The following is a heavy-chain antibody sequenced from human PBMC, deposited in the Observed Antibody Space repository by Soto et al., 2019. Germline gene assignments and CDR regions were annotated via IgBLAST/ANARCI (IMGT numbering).Heavy chain of an antibody. D-gene: IGHD1-26*01. CDR2: IIPIFGTA. J-gene: IGHJ6*02. V-gene: IGHV1-69*13. Sequence: SVKVSCKASGGAFSSYAISWVRQAPGQGLEWMGGIIPIFGTANYAQKFQGRVTITADESTSTAYMELSSLRSEDTAVYYCASVVGATVHYYYYGMVVWGQGTTVTVSS. CDR1: GGAFSSYA. CDR3: ASVVGATVHYYYYGMVV.